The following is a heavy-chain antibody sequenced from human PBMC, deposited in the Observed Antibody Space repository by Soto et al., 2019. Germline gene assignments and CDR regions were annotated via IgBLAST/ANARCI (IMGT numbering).Heavy chain of an antibody. Sequence: GGSLRLSCAASGFTFSSYGMHWVRQAPGKGLEWVAVISYDGSNKYYADSVKGRFTISRDNSKITLYLQMNSLRAEDTAVYYCAKDRISRWYFDYWGQGTLVTVSS. V-gene: IGHV3-30*18. J-gene: IGHJ4*02. CDR3: AKDRISRWYFDY. CDR2: ISYDGSNK. CDR1: GFTFSSYG. D-gene: IGHD2-15*01.